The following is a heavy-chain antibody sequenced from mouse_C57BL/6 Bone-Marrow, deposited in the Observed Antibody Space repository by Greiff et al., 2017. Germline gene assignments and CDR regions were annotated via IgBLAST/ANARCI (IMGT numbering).Heavy chain of an antibody. J-gene: IGHJ4*01. Sequence: QVQLQQPGAELVMPGASVKLSCKASGYTFTSYWMHWVKQRPGQGLEWIGEIDPSDSYTNYNQKFKGKSTLTVDKSSSTAYMQLSSLTSEDSAVYYWARDCDSNDYYAMDYWGQGTSVTVSS. CDR1: GYTFTSYW. V-gene: IGHV1-69*01. CDR3: ARDCDSNDYYAMDY. D-gene: IGHD2-5*01. CDR2: IDPSDSYT.